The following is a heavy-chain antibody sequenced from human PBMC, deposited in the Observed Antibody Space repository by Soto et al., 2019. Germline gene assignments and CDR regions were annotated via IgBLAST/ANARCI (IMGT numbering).Heavy chain of an antibody. CDR1: GFTFSSYA. CDR3: ASGVDIVVVPAAIF. Sequence: QVPLVESGGAVVQPGRSLSLSCAASGFTFSSYATHWVRQAPGKRLEWVAVISYVGSNKYYADSVKGRFTISRDNSKNALYLQMNSLRAEDTAVYYCASGVDIVVVPAAIFWGQGTLVTVSS. V-gene: IGHV3-30-3*01. CDR2: ISYVGSNK. J-gene: IGHJ4*02. D-gene: IGHD2-2*01.